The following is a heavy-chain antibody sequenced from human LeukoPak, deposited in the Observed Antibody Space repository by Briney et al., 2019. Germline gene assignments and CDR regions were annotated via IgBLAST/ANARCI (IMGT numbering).Heavy chain of an antibody. CDR2: VIPILGTP. V-gene: IGHV1-69*06. Sequence: GASVKVSCKASGVTFSSSYAISWVRQAPGQGLEWMGGVIPILGTPSYAQEFQGRVTITADKSTSTAYMELSSLRSEDTAVYYCARDLGCGGDCHGFGWGQGTLVTVSS. CDR3: ARDLGCGGDCHGFG. J-gene: IGHJ4*02. D-gene: IGHD2-21*02. CDR1: GVTFSSSYA.